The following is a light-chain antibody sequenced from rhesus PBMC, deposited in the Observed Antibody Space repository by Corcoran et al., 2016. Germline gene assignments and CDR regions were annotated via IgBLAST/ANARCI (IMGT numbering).Light chain of an antibody. J-gene: IGKJ4*01. CDR2: GAS. CDR3: LQHYSYPLT. CDR1: QDISNF. V-gene: IGKV1-28*02. Sequence: DIQMTQSPSSLSASVGDTVTITCRASQDISNFLSWFQQKPGKAPKLLIYGASSLESGVPSRFSGSGAGTDFTLTISRLQPKDVAVYYCLQHYSYPLTFGGGTEVEL.